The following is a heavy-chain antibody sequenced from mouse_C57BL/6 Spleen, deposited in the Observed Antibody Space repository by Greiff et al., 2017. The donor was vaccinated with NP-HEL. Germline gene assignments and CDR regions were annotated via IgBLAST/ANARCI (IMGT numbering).Heavy chain of an antibody. CDR3: ASYYYGSSHYYAMDY. D-gene: IGHD1-1*01. CDR1: GYTFTSYW. CDR2: IYPSDSET. J-gene: IGHJ4*01. Sequence: QVHVKQPGAELVRPGSSVKLSCKASGYTFTSYWMDWVKQRPGQGLEWIGNIYPSDSETHYNQKFKDKATLTVDKSSSTAYMQLSSLTSEDSAVYYCASYYYGSSHYYAMDYWGQGTSVTVSS. V-gene: IGHV1-61*01.